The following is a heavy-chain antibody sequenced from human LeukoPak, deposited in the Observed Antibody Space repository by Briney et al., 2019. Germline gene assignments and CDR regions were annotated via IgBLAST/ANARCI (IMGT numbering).Heavy chain of an antibody. V-gene: IGHV4-30-4*01. CDR2: IYHSGST. J-gene: IGHJ4*02. Sequence: SQTLSLTCTVSGGSISSGDYYWSWIRQPPGKGLEWIGSIYHSGSTYYNPSLKSRVTISVDTSKNQFSLKLSSVTAADTAVYYCARARGYLIPGGIKDYWGQGTLVTVSS. CDR1: GGSISSGDYY. D-gene: IGHD1-14*01. CDR3: ARARGYLIPGGIKDY.